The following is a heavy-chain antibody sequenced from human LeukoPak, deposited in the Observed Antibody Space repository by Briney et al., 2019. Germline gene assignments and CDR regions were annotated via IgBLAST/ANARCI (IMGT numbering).Heavy chain of an antibody. V-gene: IGHV3-23*01. D-gene: IGHD6-13*01. CDR1: GFTFSDYA. CDR3: AREGHYSSSWYFSYYFDY. J-gene: IGHJ4*02. CDR2: INGNGGGS. Sequence: GGSLRLSCAASGFTFSDYAMSWVRQAPAKGLEWVSSINGNGGGSYYIDSVKGRFTVSRDNSKNTLYLQMNSLRAEDTAVYYCAREGHYSSSWYFSYYFDYWGQGTLVTVSS.